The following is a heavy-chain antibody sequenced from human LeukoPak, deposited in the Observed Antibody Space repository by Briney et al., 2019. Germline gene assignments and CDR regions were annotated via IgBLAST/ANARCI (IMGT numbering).Heavy chain of an antibody. D-gene: IGHD3-22*01. V-gene: IGHV3-21*01. CDR2: ISSSSSYI. CDR1: GFTFSNAW. J-gene: IGHJ5*02. CDR3: ARKGYDSSGLRFDP. Sequence: PGGSLRLSCAASGFTFSNAWMNWVRQAPGKGLEWVSSISSSSSYIYYADSVKGRFTISRDNAKNSLYLQMNSLRAEDTAVYYCARKGYDSSGLRFDPWGQGTLVTVSS.